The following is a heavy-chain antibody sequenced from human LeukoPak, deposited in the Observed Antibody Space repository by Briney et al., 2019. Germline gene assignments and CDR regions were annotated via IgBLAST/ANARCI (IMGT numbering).Heavy chain of an antibody. Sequence: ASVKVSCKTSGYTFSSYYMHWVRQAPGQGLEWMGIINPSGGSTTYAQNFQGRVTMTSDPSTSTLYIDLSSRRSDETAIYFCARDMRYDSSGYAVDYWGQGPLVTVPS. V-gene: IGHV1-46*01. CDR2: INPSGGST. CDR1: GYTFSSYY. D-gene: IGHD3-22*01. CDR3: ARDMRYDSSGYAVDY. J-gene: IGHJ4*02.